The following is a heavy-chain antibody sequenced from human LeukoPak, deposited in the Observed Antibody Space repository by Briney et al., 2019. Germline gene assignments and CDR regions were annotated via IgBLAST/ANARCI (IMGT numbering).Heavy chain of an antibody. CDR1: GYTFTSYD. CDR3: ARGQEDLITVTISNWFDP. D-gene: IGHD4-11*01. CDR2: MIPNRGNT. J-gene: IGHJ5*02. Sequence: ASVKVACKASGYTFTSYDINWVRQATGQGLEWMGWMIPNRGNTGYAQKFQGRVTMTRNTSISTAYMELSSLRSDDTAVYYCARGQEDLITVTISNWFDPWGQGTLVTVSS. V-gene: IGHV1-8*01.